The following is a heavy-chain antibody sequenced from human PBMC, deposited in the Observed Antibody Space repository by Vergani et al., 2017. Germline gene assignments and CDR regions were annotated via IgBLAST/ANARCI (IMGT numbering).Heavy chain of an antibody. CDR1: GYTFTGYY. CDR2: INPNSGGT. CDR3: ARGYCSSTSCDDAFDI. Sequence: QVQLVQSGAEVKKPGASVKVSCKASGYTFTGYYMHWVRQAPGQGLEWMGWINPNSGGTNYAQKFQGRVTMTRDTSISTAYMELSRLRSDDTAVYYCARGYCSSTSCDDAFDIWGQGTMVTVSS. V-gene: IGHV1-2*02. J-gene: IGHJ3*02. D-gene: IGHD2-2*01.